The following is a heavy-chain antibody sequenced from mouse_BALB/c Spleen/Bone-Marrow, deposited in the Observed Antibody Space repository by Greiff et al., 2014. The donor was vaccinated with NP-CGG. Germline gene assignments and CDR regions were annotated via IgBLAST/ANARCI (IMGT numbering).Heavy chain of an antibody. CDR2: ISTYSGNT. CDR1: GYTFTDYA. Sequence: VQLQESGPELVRPGVSVKISCKGSGYTFTDYAIHWVKQSPAKSLEWIGVISTYSGNTKYNQKFKDKATMTVDKSSSTAYMELARLTSEDSAIYYCVRRTTGYAMDYWGQGTSVTVSS. J-gene: IGHJ4*01. V-gene: IGHV1-67*01. CDR3: VRRTTGYAMDY.